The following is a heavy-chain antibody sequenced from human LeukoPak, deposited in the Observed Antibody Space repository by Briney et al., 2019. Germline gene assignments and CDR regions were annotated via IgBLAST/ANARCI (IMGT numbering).Heavy chain of an antibody. CDR3: ARSRQASGLFNS. CDR2: IYDRGPA. CDR1: GYAITSGGFS. D-gene: IGHD3-10*01. Sequence: SQTLSLTCTVSGYAITSGGFSWNWLRQPPGKGLEWIGCIYDRGPAYYNPSLKSRFTISVDGPKNQFFLNVTSLTAADTAVYYCARSRQASGLFNSWGQGTLVVVSS. V-gene: IGHV4-30-2*01. J-gene: IGHJ5*01.